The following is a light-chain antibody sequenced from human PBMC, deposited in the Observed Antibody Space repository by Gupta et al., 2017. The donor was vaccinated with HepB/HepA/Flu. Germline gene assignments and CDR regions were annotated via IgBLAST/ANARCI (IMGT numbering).Light chain of an antibody. Sequence: DIQMTQSPSSLSASLGDSLTITCQASQHIYQYVNWYQQKPGKAPKHLIYEASNLEAGVPSRFSGSGSGTVFSLTISSLQPEDIGTYYWQQDHNLFTFGHGTKVDIK. CDR1: QHIYQY. CDR2: EAS. J-gene: IGKJ3*01. CDR3: QQDHNLFT. V-gene: IGKV1-33*01.